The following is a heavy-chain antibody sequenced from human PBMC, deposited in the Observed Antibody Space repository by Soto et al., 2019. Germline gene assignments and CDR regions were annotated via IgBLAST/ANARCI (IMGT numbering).Heavy chain of an antibody. CDR2: IWYDGSNR. V-gene: IGHV3-33*01. Sequence: HVQLVESGGGVVQPGTPLRLSCVTSGFTFRNYAFHWVRQSPGKGLEWVAVIWYDGSNRNYVESVKGRFTISKDNSKSTLYLQMNSLRAEETAIYYCARDGIDYSGYAIDYWGQGTPVTVSS. CDR3: ARDGIDYSGYAIDY. D-gene: IGHD4-4*01. J-gene: IGHJ4*02. CDR1: GFTFRNYA.